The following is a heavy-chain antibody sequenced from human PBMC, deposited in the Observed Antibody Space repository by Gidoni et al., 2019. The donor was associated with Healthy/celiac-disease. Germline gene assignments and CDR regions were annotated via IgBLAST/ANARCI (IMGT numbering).Heavy chain of an antibody. CDR3: ARIPVAARPPRDYYYYGMDV. J-gene: IGHJ6*02. D-gene: IGHD6-6*01. CDR2: IDWDDDK. Sequence: QVTLRESGPALVKPTQTLTLTCTFSGFSLSTSGMCVSWIRQPPGKALEWLALIDWDDDKYYSTSLKTRLTISKDTSKNQVVLTMTNMDPVDTATYYCARIPVAARPPRDYYYYGMDVWGQGTTVTVSS. V-gene: IGHV2-70*01. CDR1: GFSLSTSGMC.